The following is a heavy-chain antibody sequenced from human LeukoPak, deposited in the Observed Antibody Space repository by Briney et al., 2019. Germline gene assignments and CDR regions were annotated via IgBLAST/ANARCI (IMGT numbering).Heavy chain of an antibody. CDR2: TYPGDSDT. V-gene: IGHV5-51*01. Sequence: GESLKISCKGSGYSFATYWIGWVRQMPGKGLEWMGITYPGDSDTRYSPSLQGQVTMSADKSISTAYLQWSGLKASDTAMYYCARAHGSGSSGGFDMWGQGTMVTVSP. CDR1: GYSFATYW. J-gene: IGHJ3*02. CDR3: ARAHGSGSSGGFDM. D-gene: IGHD3-10*01.